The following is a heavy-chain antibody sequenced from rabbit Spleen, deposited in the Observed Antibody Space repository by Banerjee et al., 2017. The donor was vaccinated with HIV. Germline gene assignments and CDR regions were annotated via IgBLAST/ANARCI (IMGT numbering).Heavy chain of an antibody. J-gene: IGHJ4*01. CDR1: GFSFSSGFW. Sequence: QQQLEESGGDLVKPEGSLTLTCTASGFSFSSGFWICWVRQAPGKGLEWIGYIDPVFGITYYANWVNGRFTISSHNAQNTLFLQLNSLTAADTATYFCVREVAAKFSLWGPGTLVTVS. V-gene: IGHV1S45*01. CDR3: VREVAAKFSL. CDR2: IDPVFGIT. D-gene: IGHD4-1*01.